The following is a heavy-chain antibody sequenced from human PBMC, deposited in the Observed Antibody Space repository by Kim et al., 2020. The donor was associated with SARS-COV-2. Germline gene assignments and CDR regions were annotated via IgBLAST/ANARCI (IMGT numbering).Heavy chain of an antibody. CDR3: ARGRREYYYYGMDV. V-gene: IGHV4-34*01. D-gene: IGHD1-26*01. Sequence: SETLSLTCAVYGGSFSGYYWSWIRQPPGKGLEWIGEINHSGSTNYNPSLKSRVTISVDTSKNQFSLKLSSVTAADTAVYYCARGRREYYYYGMDVWGQGTTVTVSS. CDR2: INHSGST. J-gene: IGHJ6*02. CDR1: GGSFSGYY.